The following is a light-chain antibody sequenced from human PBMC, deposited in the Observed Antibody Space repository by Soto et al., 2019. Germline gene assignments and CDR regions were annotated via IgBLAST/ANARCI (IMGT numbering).Light chain of an antibody. J-gene: IGKJ4*01. CDR3: QQLNSYP. Sequence: ENVLSQSPGTLALSPGERATLSCRASQSVSSNYLAWYQQKPGQAPRLLMYGASTRATGVPDRFSGSGSGTDFTLTISRLEPEDFATYYCQQLNSYPFGGGTKVDIK. CDR1: QSVSSNY. CDR2: GAS. V-gene: IGKV3-20*01.